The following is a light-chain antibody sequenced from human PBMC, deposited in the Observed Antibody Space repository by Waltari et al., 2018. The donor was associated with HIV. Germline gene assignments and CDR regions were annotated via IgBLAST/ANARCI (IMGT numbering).Light chain of an antibody. CDR1: SSDVGGYNY. Sequence: QSALTQPASVSGSPGQSITISCTGTSSDVGGYNYVSWYHQHPGKAPKLMIYDVSKRPSGVSKRFSGSKSGNTASLTISGLQAEDEADYYCCSYVRSSTFAVFGGGTKLTVL. V-gene: IGLV2-23*02. CDR3: CSYVRSSTFAV. J-gene: IGLJ2*01. CDR2: DVS.